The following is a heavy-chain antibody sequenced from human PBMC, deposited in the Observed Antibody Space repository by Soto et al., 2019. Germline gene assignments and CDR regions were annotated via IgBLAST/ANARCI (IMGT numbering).Heavy chain of an antibody. D-gene: IGHD3-3*01. Sequence: QVQLVQSGAEVKEPGSSVNVSCKTSGGTFGNTAVTWVRQAPGQGLEWIGGIVPMFGTANYAQKFRGRVTLTADESTSTAYRELSSLRSDDTAVYYCARDGDPGYSFWSGPLGGGRFDPWGQGTLVTVSS. J-gene: IGHJ5*02. CDR3: ARDGDPGYSFWSGPLGGGRFDP. V-gene: IGHV1-69*12. CDR1: GGTFGNTA. CDR2: IVPMFGTA.